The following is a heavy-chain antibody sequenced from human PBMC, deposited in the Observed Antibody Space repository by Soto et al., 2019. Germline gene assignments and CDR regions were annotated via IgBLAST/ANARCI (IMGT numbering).Heavy chain of an antibody. V-gene: IGHV1-2*04. CDR2: INPNSGGT. CDR1: GYTFTGYY. J-gene: IGHJ5*02. D-gene: IGHD3-9*01. Sequence: ASVKVSCKASGYTFTGYYMHWVRQAPGQGLEWMGWINPNSGGTNYAQKFQGWVTMTRDTSISTAYMELSRLRSDDTAVYYCARDYSFYDILTGYYHVGFHPWGQGTLVTV. CDR3: ARDYSFYDILTGYYHVGFHP.